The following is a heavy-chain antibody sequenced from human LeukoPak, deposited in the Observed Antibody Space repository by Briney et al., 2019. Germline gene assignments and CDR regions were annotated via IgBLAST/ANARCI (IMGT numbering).Heavy chain of an antibody. CDR1: GGSFSGYY. V-gene: IGHV4-34*01. D-gene: IGHD6-6*01. CDR2: INHSGST. Sequence: SETLSLTCTVSGGSFSGYYWSWIRQPPGKGLEWIGEINHSGSTNYNPSLKSRVTISVDTSKNQFSLKLSSVTAGDTAVYYCARGAGSSSSPVDYWGQGTLVTVSS. J-gene: IGHJ4*02. CDR3: ARGAGSSSSPVDY.